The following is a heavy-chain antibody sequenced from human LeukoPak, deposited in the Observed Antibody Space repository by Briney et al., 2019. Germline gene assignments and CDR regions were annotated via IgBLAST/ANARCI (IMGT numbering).Heavy chain of an antibody. CDR2: ISSRNNYI. Sequence: PGGSLRLSCAASGFTFSSYSINWVRQAPGKGLEWVSSISSRNNYIYYADSVKGRFTISRDNAKKSLYLQMNSLSAEDTAVYYCARDLAVVGGGLDYWGQGTLVTVSS. CDR1: GFTFSSYS. D-gene: IGHD3-22*01. V-gene: IGHV3-21*01. CDR3: ARDLAVVGGGLDY. J-gene: IGHJ4*02.